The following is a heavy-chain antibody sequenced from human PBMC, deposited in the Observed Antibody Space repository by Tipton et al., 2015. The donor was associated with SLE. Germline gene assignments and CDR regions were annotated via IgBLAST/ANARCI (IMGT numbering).Heavy chain of an antibody. Sequence: LRLSCTVSGGSISSYYWSWIRQPPGKGLEWIGYIYYSGSTNYNPSLKSRVTISVDTSKNQFSLKLSSVTAADTAVYYCAKDRTAAATGYFDYWGQGTLVTVSS. CDR1: GGSISSYY. CDR2: IYYSGST. D-gene: IGHD6-13*01. J-gene: IGHJ4*02. CDR3: AKDRTAAATGYFDY. V-gene: IGHV4-59*01.